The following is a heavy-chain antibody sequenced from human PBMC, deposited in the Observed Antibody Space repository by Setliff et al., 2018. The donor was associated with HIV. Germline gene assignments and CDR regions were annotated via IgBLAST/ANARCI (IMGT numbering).Heavy chain of an antibody. D-gene: IGHD1-1*01. CDR3: ATGWSEDATLLQVEYFQH. V-gene: IGHV1-69*10. CDR1: GGTFTSHV. J-gene: IGHJ1*01. Sequence: ASVKVSCKSSGGTFTSHVFSWVRQAPGQGLQWMGGIIPMRNIAKYAQQFQDRVTMTADKSTTTAYMELRSLTSEDTAVYYCATGWSEDATLLQVEYFQHWGQGTLVTVSS. CDR2: IIPMRNIA.